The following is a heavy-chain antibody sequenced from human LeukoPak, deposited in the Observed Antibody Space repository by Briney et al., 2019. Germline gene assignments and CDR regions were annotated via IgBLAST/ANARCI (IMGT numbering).Heavy chain of an antibody. V-gene: IGHV3-33*01. CDR1: GFTFSSYG. CDR2: IWYDGSNK. CDR3: ARDQIAVASPLGC. Sequence: PGRSLRLSCAASGFTFSSYGMHWVRQAPGKGLEWVAVIWYDGSNKYYADSVKGRFTISRDNSKNTLYLQMNSLRAEDTAVYYCARDQIAVASPLGCWGQGTLVTVSS. D-gene: IGHD6-19*01. J-gene: IGHJ4*02.